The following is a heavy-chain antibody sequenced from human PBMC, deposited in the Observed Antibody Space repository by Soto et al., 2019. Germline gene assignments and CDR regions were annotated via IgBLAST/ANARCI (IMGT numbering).Heavy chain of an antibody. Sequence: TSETLSLTCTVSGGSISSGGYYWSWIRQHPGKGLEWIGYIYYSGSTYYNPSLKSRVTISVDTSKNQFSLKLSSVTAADTAVYYCARDKGARSDSQDDAFDIWGQGTMVTVSS. CDR3: ARDKGARSDSQDDAFDI. D-gene: IGHD1-26*01. V-gene: IGHV4-31*03. J-gene: IGHJ3*02. CDR2: IYYSGST. CDR1: GGSISSGGYY.